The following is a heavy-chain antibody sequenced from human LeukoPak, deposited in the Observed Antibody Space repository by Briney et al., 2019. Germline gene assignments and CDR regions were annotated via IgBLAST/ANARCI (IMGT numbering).Heavy chain of an antibody. CDR1: GFIFSGYT. V-gene: IGHV3-21*01. D-gene: IGHD6-13*01. Sequence: GGSLRLSCAGSGFIFSGYTMNWVRQAPGKGLEWVSSISSSSSYIYYADSVKGRFTISRDNAKNSLYLQMNSLRAEDTAVYYCARVGSLFGSSWGEDAFDIWGQGTMVTVSS. CDR2: ISSSSSYI. CDR3: ARVGSLFGSSWGEDAFDI. J-gene: IGHJ3*02.